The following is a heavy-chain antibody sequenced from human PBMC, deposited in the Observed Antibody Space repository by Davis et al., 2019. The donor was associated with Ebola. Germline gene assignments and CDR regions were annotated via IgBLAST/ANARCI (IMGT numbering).Heavy chain of an antibody. V-gene: IGHV1-46*01. CDR2: INPSGGST. CDR1: GYTFTSYY. D-gene: IGHD3-22*01. Sequence: ASVKVSCKASGYTFTSYYMHWVRQAPGQGLEWMGIINPSGGSTSYAQKFQGRVTMTRDTSTSTVYLELSSLRSEDTAVYYCARDGYYYDSSGYYRNFDYWGQGTLVTVSS. CDR3: ARDGYYYDSSGYYRNFDY. J-gene: IGHJ4*02.